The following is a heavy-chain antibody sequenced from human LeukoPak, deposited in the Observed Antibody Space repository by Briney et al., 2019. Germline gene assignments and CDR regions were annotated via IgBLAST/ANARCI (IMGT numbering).Heavy chain of an antibody. V-gene: IGHV4-59*01. D-gene: IGHD3-22*01. CDR2: IYYSGST. CDR3: AREGYDSSGYHD. CDR1: GGSISSYY. Sequence: SETLSLTCTVSGGSISSYYWSWIRQPPGKGLEWIGYIYYSGSTNYNPSLKSRVTISVDTSKNQFSLKLSSVTAADTAVYYCAREGYDSSGYHDWGQGTLVTVSS. J-gene: IGHJ4*02.